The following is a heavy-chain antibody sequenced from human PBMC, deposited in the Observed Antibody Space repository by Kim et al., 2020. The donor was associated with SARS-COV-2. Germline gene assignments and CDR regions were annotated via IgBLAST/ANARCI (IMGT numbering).Heavy chain of an antibody. J-gene: IGHJ4*02. CDR2: ISYDGSNK. V-gene: IGHV3-30-3*01. Sequence: GASLRLSCAASGFTFSSYAMHWVRQAPGKGLEWVAVISYDGSNKYYADSVKGRFTISRDNSKNTLYLQMNSLRAEDTAVYYCARRGAAAGTGDYFDYWGQGTLVTVSS. CDR1: GFTFSSYA. CDR3: ARRGAAAGTGDYFDY. D-gene: IGHD6-13*01.